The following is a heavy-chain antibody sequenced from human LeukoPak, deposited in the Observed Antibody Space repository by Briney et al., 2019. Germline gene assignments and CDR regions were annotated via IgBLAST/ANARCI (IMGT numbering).Heavy chain of an antibody. CDR1: GFTIDIYT. CDR3: AKDLTTVTTIFDY. D-gene: IGHD4-17*01. J-gene: IGHJ4*02. CDR2: ISNNGDST. Sequence: GGSLRLSCAASGFTIDIYTMSWVRQAPGNGLEGGSAISNNGDSTYYADSVKGRFTISRDNSKSTLYLQMNSLRAEDTAIYYCAKDLTTVTTIFDYWGQGTLVTVSS. V-gene: IGHV3-23*01.